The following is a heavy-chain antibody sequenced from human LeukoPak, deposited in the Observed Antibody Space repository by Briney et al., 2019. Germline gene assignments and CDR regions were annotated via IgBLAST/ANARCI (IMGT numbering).Heavy chain of an antibody. CDR3: TTDRRIGHLPLFDH. J-gene: IGHJ5*02. D-gene: IGHD2/OR15-2a*01. Sequence: PGGSLRLSCTASGFIFGNAWMSWVRQAPGKGLEWVGHVKGIPDGGTTGYTAPVKGRFTISRDDSKNTVYLQMNSLRMEDTAMYYCTTDRRIGHLPLFDHWGQGILVTVSS. CDR1: GFIFGNAW. CDR2: VKGIPDGGTT. V-gene: IGHV3-15*01.